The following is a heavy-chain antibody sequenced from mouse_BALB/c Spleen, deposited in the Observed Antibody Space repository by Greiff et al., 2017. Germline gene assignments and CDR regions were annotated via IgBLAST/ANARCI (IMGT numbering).Heavy chain of an antibody. CDR1: GYTFTSYV. Sequence: SGPELVKPGASVKMSCKASGYTFTSYVMHWVKQKPGQGLEWIGYINPYNDGTKYNEKFKGKATLTSDKSSSTAYMELSSLTSEDSAVYYCARGVYYDYSWFAYWGQGTLVTVSA. CDR2: INPYNDGT. D-gene: IGHD2-4*01. J-gene: IGHJ3*01. CDR3: ARGVYYDYSWFAY. V-gene: IGHV1-14*01.